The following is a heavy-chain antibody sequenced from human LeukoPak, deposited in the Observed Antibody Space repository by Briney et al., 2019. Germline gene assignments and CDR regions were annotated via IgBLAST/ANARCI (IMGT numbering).Heavy chain of an antibody. CDR3: ARDSGTTGEVKFDP. D-gene: IGHD3-10*01. CDR2: IYYSGST. J-gene: IGHJ5*02. Sequence: PSETLFLTCTVSGGSISNYYWGWIRQPPGEGLEWIGSIYYSGSTYYNSSLQSRVTISVHMSNNQFALKLSSVTAADTAVYYCARDSGTTGEVKFDPWGQGTLVTVSS. V-gene: IGHV4-39*06. CDR1: GGSISNYY.